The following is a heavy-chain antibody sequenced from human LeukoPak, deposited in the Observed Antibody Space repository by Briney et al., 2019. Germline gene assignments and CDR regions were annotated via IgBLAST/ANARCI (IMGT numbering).Heavy chain of an antibody. J-gene: IGHJ4*02. D-gene: IGHD5-24*01. Sequence: GGSLRLSCAASGFTFSSYWVSWVRQAPGKGLEWVANIKQDGSEKYYVDSVKGRFTISRDNAKNSLYLQMNSLRAEDTAVYYCARGGREMATIYFDYWGQGTLVTVSS. CDR3: ARGGREMATIYFDY. CDR1: GFTFSSYW. V-gene: IGHV3-7*01. CDR2: IKQDGSEK.